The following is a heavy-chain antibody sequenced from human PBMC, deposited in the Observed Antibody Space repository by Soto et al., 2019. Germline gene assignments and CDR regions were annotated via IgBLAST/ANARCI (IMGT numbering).Heavy chain of an antibody. Sequence: PSQTLSLTCAISGDSVSSNSAAWNWIRQSPSRGLEWLGRTYYRSKWYNDYAVSVKSRITINPDTSKNQFSLQLNSVTPEDTAVYYCAGYSSSSPHYYYGMDVWGQGTTVTVSS. V-gene: IGHV6-1*01. CDR3: AGYSSSSPHYYYGMDV. CDR1: GDSVSSNSAA. J-gene: IGHJ6*02. D-gene: IGHD6-6*01. CDR2: TYYRSKWYN.